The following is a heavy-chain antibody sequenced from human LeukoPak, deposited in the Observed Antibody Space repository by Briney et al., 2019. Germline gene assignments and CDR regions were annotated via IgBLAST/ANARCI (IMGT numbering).Heavy chain of an antibody. CDR1: GYTLISYG. V-gene: IGHV1-18*01. CDR3: GRGLGVVTGQFGQAKARYFEL. Sequence: AGVKVSSKPSGYTLISYGISGVRQAPQQGREWMGWISGYNGKTKYTQTLQGSVTMTTDTSPSTAYMELRSLRSCDTAVYYWGRGLGVVTGQFGQAKARYFELCGRGTQVSVSS. D-gene: IGHD2-21*02. J-gene: IGHJ2*01. CDR2: ISGYNGKT.